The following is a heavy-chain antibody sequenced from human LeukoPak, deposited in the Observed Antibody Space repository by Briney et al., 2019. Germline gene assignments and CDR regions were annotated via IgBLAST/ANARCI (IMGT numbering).Heavy chain of an antibody. CDR3: AKDNSVGDIAWWFDP. V-gene: IGHV1-46*01. CDR2: INPSGTWT. CDR1: GHTFSRSY. Sequence: GASVKVSCKASGHTFSRSYMHWVRQAPGQGLEGMGGINPSGTWTSYAQKFRGRITMTRDMSTSTDYMELRSLGFEDTAVYYCAKDNSVGDIAWWFDPWGQGTLVTVSS. J-gene: IGHJ5*02. D-gene: IGHD1-26*01.